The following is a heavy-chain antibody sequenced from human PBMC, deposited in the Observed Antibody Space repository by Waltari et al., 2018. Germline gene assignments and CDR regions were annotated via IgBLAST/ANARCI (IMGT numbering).Heavy chain of an antibody. J-gene: IGHJ6*02. V-gene: IGHV1-2*02. CDR2: INPNSGGK. CDR3: ARVGVGEVRGVYYGVDV. Sequence: QVQLVQSGAEVKKPGASVKVSCKASGYTFTDYYMHWVRQAPGQGLEWMGWINPNSGGKNFAKKFQGRVTMTRQRSIITGYLELNRLRSDDTSVYYCARVGVGEVRGVYYGVDVWGQGTTVTVSS. D-gene: IGHD3-10*01. CDR1: GYTFTDYY.